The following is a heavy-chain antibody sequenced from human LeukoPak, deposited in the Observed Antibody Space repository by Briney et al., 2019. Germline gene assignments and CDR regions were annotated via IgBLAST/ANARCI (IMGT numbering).Heavy chain of an antibody. CDR2: ISGSGGST. CDR3: AKDPYDYYDSSGYYYEPYFDY. J-gene: IGHJ4*02. D-gene: IGHD3-22*01. V-gene: IGHV3-23*01. CDR1: GFTFSSYG. Sequence: GGTLRLSCAASGFTFSSYGMSWVRQAPGKGLEWVSAISGSGGSTYYADSVKGRFTISRDNSQNTLYLQMNSLRAEDTAVYYCAKDPYDYYDSSGYYYEPYFDYWGQGTLVTVSS.